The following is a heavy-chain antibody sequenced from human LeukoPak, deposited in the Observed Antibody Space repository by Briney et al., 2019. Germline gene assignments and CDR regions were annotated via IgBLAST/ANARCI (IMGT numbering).Heavy chain of an antibody. Sequence: PGGSLRLSCAPSGFTFSSYWMTWVRQAPGKGLEWVANIKEDGSEKYYVDSVKGRFTISRDNAKNSLYLQMNSLRAEDTAVYYCARGSEWELPNQLDYWGQGTLVTVSS. J-gene: IGHJ4*02. CDR2: IKEDGSEK. CDR3: ARGSEWELPNQLDY. CDR1: GFTFSSYW. V-gene: IGHV3-7*01. D-gene: IGHD1-26*01.